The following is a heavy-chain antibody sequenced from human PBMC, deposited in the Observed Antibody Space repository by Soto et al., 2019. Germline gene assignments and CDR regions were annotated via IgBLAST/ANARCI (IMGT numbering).Heavy chain of an antibody. CDR2: ISGSGGRT. V-gene: IGHV3-23*01. CDR1: GFTFRNYA. D-gene: IGHD4-17*01. J-gene: IGHJ3*02. Sequence: EVQLLESGGNLIQPGGYLRLSCAASGFTFRNYAMSWVRQAPGAGPEWVSGISGSGGRTYYADSVKGRFTISRDNSNNALFLQMNSLRAEDTALYYCAKDPNGDYGWALDIWGRGTMVTVSS. CDR3: AKDPNGDYGWALDI.